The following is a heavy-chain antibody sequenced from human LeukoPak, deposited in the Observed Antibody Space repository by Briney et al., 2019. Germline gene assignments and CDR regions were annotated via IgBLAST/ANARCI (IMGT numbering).Heavy chain of an antibody. J-gene: IGHJ4*02. CDR2: ISGYNGNT. Sequence: ASVKVSCKGSGYIFTNYGISWVRQAPGQGLEWMGWISGYNGNTNYAQNLQGRVTVTTDTSTSTAYMELRSLRSDDTAVYYCARSYYDFWSGLIDYWGQGTLVTVSS. CDR3: ARSYYDFWSGLIDY. CDR1: GYIFTNYG. V-gene: IGHV1-18*01. D-gene: IGHD3-3*01.